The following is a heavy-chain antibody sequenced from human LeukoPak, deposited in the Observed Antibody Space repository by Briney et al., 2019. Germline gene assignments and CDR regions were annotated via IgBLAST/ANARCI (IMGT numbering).Heavy chain of an antibody. CDR3: ARLWFGELRDYGMDV. Sequence: SVKVSCKASGGTFSSYAISWVRQAPGQGLEWMGGIIPIFGTANYAQKFQGRVTITTDESTSTAYMELSSLRSEGTAVYYCARLWFGELRDYGMDVWGQGTTVTVSS. CDR2: IIPIFGTA. J-gene: IGHJ6*02. V-gene: IGHV1-69*05. D-gene: IGHD3-10*01. CDR1: GGTFSSYA.